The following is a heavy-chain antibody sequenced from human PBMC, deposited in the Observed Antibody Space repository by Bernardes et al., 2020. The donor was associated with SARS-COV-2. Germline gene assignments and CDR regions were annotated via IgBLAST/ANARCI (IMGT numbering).Heavy chain of an antibody. CDR2: INPNSGGT. D-gene: IGHD3-10*01. J-gene: IGHJ6*02. CDR3: ARDLILEYYGSGSYYFLGGMDV. CDR1: GYTFTGYY. V-gene: IGHV1-2*04. Sequence: ASVKVSCKASGYTFTGYYMHWVRQAPGQGLEWMGWINPNSGGTNYAQKFQGWVTMTRDTSISTAYMELSRLRSDDTAVYYCARDLILEYYGSGSYYFLGGMDVWGQGTTVTVSS.